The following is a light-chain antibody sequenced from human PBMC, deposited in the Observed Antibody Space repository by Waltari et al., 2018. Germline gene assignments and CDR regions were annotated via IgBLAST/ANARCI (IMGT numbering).Light chain of an antibody. CDR2: DVS. CDR1: SSDVGGYHY. V-gene: IGLV2-11*01. J-gene: IGLJ1*01. CDR3: CSYAGSYTSYV. Sequence: QSALTQPRSVSGSPVQSVTISCTGTSSDVGGYHYVSWYQQHPGKAPKLMIYDVSKRPSGVPDRFSGSKSGNTASLTISGLQAEDEADYYCCSYAGSYTSYVFGTGTKVTVL.